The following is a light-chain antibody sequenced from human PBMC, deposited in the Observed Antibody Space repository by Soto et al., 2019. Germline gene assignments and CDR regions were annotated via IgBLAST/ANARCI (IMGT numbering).Light chain of an antibody. Sequence: EIVLTESPATLSLSPGARATLSCRASQSVSSYLAWYQQKPGQAPRLLIYDASDRATGIPGRFSGSGSGTDFTLTISSLQSEDFAVYYCQQYNNWPPWTFGQGTKVDIK. CDR1: QSVSSY. J-gene: IGKJ1*01. CDR3: QQYNNWPPWT. V-gene: IGKV3-11*01. CDR2: DAS.